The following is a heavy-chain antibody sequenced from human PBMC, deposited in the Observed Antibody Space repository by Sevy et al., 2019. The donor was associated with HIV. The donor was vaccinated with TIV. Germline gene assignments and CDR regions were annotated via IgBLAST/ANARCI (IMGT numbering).Heavy chain of an antibody. D-gene: IGHD6-19*01. J-gene: IGHJ4*02. Sequence: GGSLRLSCAASGFTFSSYAMSWVRQAPGKGLEWVSAISGSGGNTYYADSVKGRFTISRDNSKNTLYLQMNSLRAEDTAVYYCARIAVAGYYFDYWGQGTLVTVSS. CDR2: ISGSGGNT. CDR1: GFTFSSYA. V-gene: IGHV3-23*01. CDR3: ARIAVAGYYFDY.